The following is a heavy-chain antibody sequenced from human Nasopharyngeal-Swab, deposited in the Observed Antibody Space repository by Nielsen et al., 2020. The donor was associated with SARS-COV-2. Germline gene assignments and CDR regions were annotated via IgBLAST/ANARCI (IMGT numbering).Heavy chain of an antibody. D-gene: IGHD5-12*01. CDR2: ISGDGSNT. CDR3: AKDRDSGDDSDDYYHYYGMDV. Sequence: GESLKISCAASGFTLSSYWMHWVRQAPGKGLVWVSRISGDGSNTFYADSVKGRFTISRDNAKNTLYLQMNSLRAEDTAIYYCAKDRDSGDDSDDYYHYYGMDVWGQGTTVTVSS. J-gene: IGHJ6*02. CDR1: GFTLSSYW. V-gene: IGHV3-74*01.